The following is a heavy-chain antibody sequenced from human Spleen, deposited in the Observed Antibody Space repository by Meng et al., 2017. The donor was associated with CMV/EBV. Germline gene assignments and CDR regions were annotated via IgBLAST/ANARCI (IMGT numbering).Heavy chain of an antibody. Sequence: LYLTCAGYGGSFSGNYWSWIRQPQGKELEWIGEINHSGSTNYNPSLKSRVTISLDTSKIQFSLKLSSVTAADTAVYYCARGHRWFDPWGQGTLVTVSS. CDR1: GGSFSGNY. CDR3: ARGHRWFDP. J-gene: IGHJ5*02. V-gene: IGHV4-34*01. CDR2: INHSGST.